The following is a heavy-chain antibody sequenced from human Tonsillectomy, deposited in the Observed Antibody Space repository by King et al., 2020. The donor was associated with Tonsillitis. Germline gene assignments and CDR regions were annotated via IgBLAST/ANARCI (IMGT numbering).Heavy chain of an antibody. D-gene: IGHD1-14*01. V-gene: IGHV3-30*18. CDR2: IAYDASYE. CDR3: AKDGIGSSDWYFDL. J-gene: IGHJ2*01. CDR1: AFTFSNYG. Sequence: QLVQSGGGVVQPGRSLRLSCATSAFTFSNYGMHWVRQAPGKGLEWVALIAYDASYENYADSVKGRFAISRDNSKNTLYLEMNSLRVEDTAVYYCAKDGIGSSDWYFDLWGRGTLVTVSS.